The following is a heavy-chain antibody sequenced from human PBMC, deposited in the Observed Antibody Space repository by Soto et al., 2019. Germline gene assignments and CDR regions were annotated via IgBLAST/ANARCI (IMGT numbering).Heavy chain of an antibody. CDR2: IYYSGST. CDR1: GGSISSSNYY. Sequence: SETLSLTCTVSGGSISSSNYYWGWIRQPPGKGLEWIGSIYYSGSTYYNSSLKSRVTISVDTSKNQFSLKLSSVTAADTAVYYCARVVRGGLLYFDYWGQGTLVTVSS. D-gene: IGHD3-10*01. CDR3: ARVVRGGLLYFDY. J-gene: IGHJ4*02. V-gene: IGHV4-39*01.